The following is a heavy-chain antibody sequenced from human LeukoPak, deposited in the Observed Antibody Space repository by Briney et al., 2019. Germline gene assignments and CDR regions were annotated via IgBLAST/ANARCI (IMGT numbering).Heavy chain of an antibody. CDR2: ISAYNGHT. CDR1: GYNFITYG. CDR3: ARSLESGVVIDY. J-gene: IGHJ4*02. D-gene: IGHD3-3*01. Sequence: ASVKVSCKASGYNFITYGISWVRQAPGQGLEWMGWISAYNGHTNYAQKFQGRVTMTTDTSLNTVYMDLRSLTSDDTAVYYCARSLESGVVIDYWGQGTLVTVSS. V-gene: IGHV1-18*01.